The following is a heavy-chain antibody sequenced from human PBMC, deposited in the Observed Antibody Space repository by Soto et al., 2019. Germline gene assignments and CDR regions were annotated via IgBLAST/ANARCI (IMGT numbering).Heavy chain of an antibody. J-gene: IGHJ4*02. CDR1: GYTLSELA. D-gene: IGHD2-21*02. Sequence: ASVKVSCKXSGYTLSELAIHWVRQAPGKGLEWMGGFDPEGSDTIYAQKFQGRVTMTSDTATETAYMELESLTSEDTAFYYCATMGFCGPGCYSFDYWGQGTLVTVSS. CDR3: ATMGFCGPGCYSFDY. CDR2: FDPEGSDT. V-gene: IGHV1-24*01.